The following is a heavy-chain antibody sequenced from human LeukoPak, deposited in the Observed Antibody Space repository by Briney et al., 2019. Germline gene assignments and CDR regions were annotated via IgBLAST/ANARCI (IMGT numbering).Heavy chain of an antibody. CDR3: ARDKAAAGYFDY. Sequence: GGSLRLSCAASGFTVSSNYMSWVRQAPGKGLEWVSVIYSGGSTYYADSVKGRFTISRDNSKNTLYLQMNSLRAEDTAVYYCARDKAAAGYFDYWGQGTLVTVSA. V-gene: IGHV3-53*01. CDR1: GFTVSSNY. J-gene: IGHJ4*02. D-gene: IGHD6-13*01. CDR2: IYSGGST.